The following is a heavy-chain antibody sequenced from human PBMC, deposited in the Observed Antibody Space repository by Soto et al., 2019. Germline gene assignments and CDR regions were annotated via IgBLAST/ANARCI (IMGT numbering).Heavy chain of an antibody. V-gene: IGHV1-18*01. Sequence: GASVKVSCKASGYTFTSYGISWVRQAPGQGLEWMGWISAYNGNTNYAQKLQGRVTMTTDTSTSTACMELRSLRSDDTAVYYCARDGSIRYYYDSSGPFGYWGQGTLVTVSS. CDR2: ISAYNGNT. CDR1: GYTFTSYG. J-gene: IGHJ4*02. CDR3: ARDGSIRYYYDSSGPFGY. D-gene: IGHD3-22*01.